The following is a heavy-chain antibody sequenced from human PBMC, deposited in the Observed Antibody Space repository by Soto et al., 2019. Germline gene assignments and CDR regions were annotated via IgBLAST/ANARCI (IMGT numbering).Heavy chain of an antibody. D-gene: IGHD1-26*01. J-gene: IGHJ4*02. Sequence: FRQAPGAGLEWSGSIYYSATIYYNPSLKRRVTSSVDTSKTHLSLKLTSVTAAVTDVYSCARRSGVTFDYWGQGTLVTVSS. CDR2: IYYSATI. V-gene: IGHV4-39*02. CDR3: ARRSGVTFDY.